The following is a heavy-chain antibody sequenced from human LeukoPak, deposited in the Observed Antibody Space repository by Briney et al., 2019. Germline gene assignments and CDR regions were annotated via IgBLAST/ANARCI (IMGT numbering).Heavy chain of an antibody. J-gene: IGHJ4*02. CDR1: GGSISSYY. CDR2: TYYSGST. CDR3: ARGGTSADY. Sequence: SETLSLTCTVSGGSISSYYWSWIRQPPGKGLEWIGYTYYSGSTNYNPSLKSRFTISVDTSKNQFSLKLSSVTAADTAVYYCARGGTSADYWGQGTLVTVSS. V-gene: IGHV4-59*01.